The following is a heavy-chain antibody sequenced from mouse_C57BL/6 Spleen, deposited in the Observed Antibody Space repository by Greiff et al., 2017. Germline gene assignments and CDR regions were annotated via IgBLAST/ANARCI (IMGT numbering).Heavy chain of an antibody. D-gene: IGHD4-1*02. J-gene: IGHJ4*01. CDR2: HWWDDEK. Sequence: LKESGPGIWQPSQTLSLTCSFSGFSLRTFGMGVGWIRQPSGTDLEWLAHHWWDDEKDYNPALKSRLTISKDTSKNQVFLKIANVDTAETATYYCARSQLRRYAMDYWGQGTSGNVCS. CDR1: GFSLRTFGMG. V-gene: IGHV8-8*01. CDR3: ARSQLRRYAMDY.